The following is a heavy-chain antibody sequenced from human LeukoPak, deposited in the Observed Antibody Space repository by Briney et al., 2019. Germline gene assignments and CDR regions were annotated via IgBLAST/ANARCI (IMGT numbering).Heavy chain of an antibody. CDR1: GGSISSGGYY. V-gene: IGHV4-31*03. D-gene: IGHD4-17*01. CDR3: ARDHDYGDYSYGMDV. CDR2: IYYSGST. J-gene: IGHJ6*02. Sequence: PSQTLSLICTVSGGSISSGGYYWSWIRQHPGKGLEWIGYIYYSGSTYYNPSLKSRVTISVDTSKNQFSLKLSSVTAADTAVYYCARDHDYGDYSYGMDVWGQGTTVTVSS.